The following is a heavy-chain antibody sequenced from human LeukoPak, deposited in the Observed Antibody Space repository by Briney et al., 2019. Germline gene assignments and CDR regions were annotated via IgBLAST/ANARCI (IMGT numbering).Heavy chain of an antibody. J-gene: IGHJ4*02. V-gene: IGHV1-46*01. Sequence: ASVKVSCKASGYTFTSYYMHWVRQAPGQGLEWMGIINPSGGSTSYAQKFQGRVTMTRDMSTSTVYMELSSLRSEDTAVYYCAREGPTVATSGYYFDYWGQGTLVTVSS. CDR2: INPSGGST. CDR3: AREGPTVATSGYYFDY. D-gene: IGHD4-17*01. CDR1: GYTFTSYY.